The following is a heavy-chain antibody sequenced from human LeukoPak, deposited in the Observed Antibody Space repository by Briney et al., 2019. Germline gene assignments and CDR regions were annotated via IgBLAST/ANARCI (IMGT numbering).Heavy chain of an antibody. J-gene: IGHJ4*02. CDR1: GYTFTNYD. CDR2: MSPNNGNT. CDR3: ASNPPRTGDFNS. Sequence: ASVKVYCKTSGYTFTNYDINWVRQSTGQGLEWLGWMSPNNGNTGYAQKFQGRVAMTRDTSINTAYMELSSLRSEDTAVYYCASNPPRTGDFNSWGQGALVTVSS. V-gene: IGHV1-8*01. D-gene: IGHD7-27*01.